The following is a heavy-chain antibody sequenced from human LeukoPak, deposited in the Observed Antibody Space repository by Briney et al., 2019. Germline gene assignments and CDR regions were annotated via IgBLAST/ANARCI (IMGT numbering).Heavy chain of an antibody. V-gene: IGHV4-34*01. Sequence: SETLSLTCAVHGGSFSSYYWSWIRQSPGKGLEWIGEIYHTGSTDYNPSLKSRVSMSVDTSKNQFSLRLSSVTAADMGVYYCARRLRRGILYYYFYMDVWGKGTSVTISS. D-gene: IGHD3-16*01. J-gene: IGHJ6*03. CDR2: IYHTGST. CDR3: ARRLRRGILYYYFYMDV. CDR1: GGSFSSYY.